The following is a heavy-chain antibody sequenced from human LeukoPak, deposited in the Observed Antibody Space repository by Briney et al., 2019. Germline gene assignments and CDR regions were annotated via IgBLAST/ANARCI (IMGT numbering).Heavy chain of an antibody. D-gene: IGHD3-22*01. CDR1: GYTFTSYY. CDR3: ARDYGSSSGFLSGLYYYYMDV. CDR2: INPSGCST. Sequence: ASVKVSCKASGYTFTSYYMHWVRQAPGQGLEWMGIINPSGCSTSYAQKFQDRVTMTRDTSTSTVYMELSSLRSEDTAVYYCARDYGSSSGFLSGLYYYYMDVWGKGTTVTISS. J-gene: IGHJ6*03. V-gene: IGHV1-46*01.